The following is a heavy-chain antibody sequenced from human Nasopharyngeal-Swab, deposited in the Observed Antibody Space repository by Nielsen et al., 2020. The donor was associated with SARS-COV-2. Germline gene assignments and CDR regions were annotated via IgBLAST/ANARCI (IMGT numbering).Heavy chain of an antibody. CDR2: IYYSGST. V-gene: IGHV4-59*01. Sequence: QTPSLTRAVSGGYISSSSQSWIRLPPGKGLEWIGYIYYSGSTNYSPSLNSRVTISVDTSENQFSLKLNSVTAADTAVYYCARTAGNYYMDVWGKGTTVTVSS. CDR1: GGYISSSS. J-gene: IGHJ6*03. D-gene: IGHD6-13*01. CDR3: ARTAGNYYMDV.